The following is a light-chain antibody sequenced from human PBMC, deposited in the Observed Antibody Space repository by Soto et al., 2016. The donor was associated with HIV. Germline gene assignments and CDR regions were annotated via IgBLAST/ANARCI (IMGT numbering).Light chain of an antibody. CDR3: QKYNGGHELA. CDR1: QGISNY. V-gene: IGKV1-27*01. CDR2: AAS. J-gene: IGKJ4*01. Sequence: DIQMTQSPSFLSASVGDRVTISCRASQGISNYLAWYQKKPGRSPKLLIYAASTLQRGVPSRFSGRGSGTDFSLIISSLQPEDVATYYCQKYNGGHELAFGGGPRWRS.